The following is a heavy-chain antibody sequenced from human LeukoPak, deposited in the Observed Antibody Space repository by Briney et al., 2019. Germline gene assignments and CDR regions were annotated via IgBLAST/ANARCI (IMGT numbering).Heavy chain of an antibody. Sequence: EASVKVSCKASGGTFSSYAISWVRQAPEQGLEWMGGIIPIFGAANYAQKFQGRVTITRDTSASTAYMELSSLRSEDTAVYYCARECSWSRKIYYYYGMDVWGQGTTVTVSS. V-gene: IGHV1-69*05. D-gene: IGHD6-13*01. CDR1: GGTFSSYA. CDR3: ARECSWSRKIYYYYGMDV. CDR2: IIPIFGAA. J-gene: IGHJ6*02.